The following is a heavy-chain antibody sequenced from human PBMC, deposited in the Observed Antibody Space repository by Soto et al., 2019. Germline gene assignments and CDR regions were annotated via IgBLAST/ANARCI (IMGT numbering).Heavy chain of an antibody. D-gene: IGHD4-17*01. CDR1: CGSVSSCRYF. V-gene: IGHV4-61*01. Sequence: PSENLSPTCTVSCGSVSSCRYFWSCIRQPPGKGLEWIGYIYYGGRTNYSPSLKSRVTMSVDTSKNQFSLKLSSVTAADTAVYYRARQDYGGGYYYYGMDVWGQGTTVTVSS. CDR3: ARQDYGGGYYYYGMDV. CDR2: IYYGGRT. J-gene: IGHJ6*02.